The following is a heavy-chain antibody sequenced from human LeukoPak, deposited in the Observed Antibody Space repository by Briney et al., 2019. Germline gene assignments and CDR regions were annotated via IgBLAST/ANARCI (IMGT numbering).Heavy chain of an antibody. Sequence: GGSLRLSCAASGFTFSSHGMHWVRQAPGKGLEWVAVIWYDGSKKYHADSVKGRFTVSTNNSKSTLYLQMNSLRAEDTALYYCARTSPTVTTSSDLWGRGTLVTVSS. D-gene: IGHD4-17*01. J-gene: IGHJ2*01. CDR3: ARTSPTVTTSSDL. CDR1: GFTFSSHG. V-gene: IGHV3-33*01. CDR2: IWYDGSKK.